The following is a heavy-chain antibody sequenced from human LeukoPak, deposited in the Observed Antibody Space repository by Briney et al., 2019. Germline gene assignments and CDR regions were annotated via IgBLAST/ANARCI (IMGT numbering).Heavy chain of an antibody. V-gene: IGHV4-34*01. Sequence: SETLSLTCAVYGGSFSGYYWSWIRQPPGKGLEWIGEINHSGSTNYNPSLKSRVTISVDTSKNQFSLKLSSVPAADTAVYYCARGIVAGQCFDYWGQGTLVTVSS. J-gene: IGHJ4*02. CDR2: INHSGST. CDR3: ARGIVAGQCFDY. D-gene: IGHD5-12*01. CDR1: GGSFSGYY.